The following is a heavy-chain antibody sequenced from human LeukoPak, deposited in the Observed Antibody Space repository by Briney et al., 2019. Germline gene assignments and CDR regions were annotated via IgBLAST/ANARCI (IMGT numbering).Heavy chain of an antibody. J-gene: IGHJ3*02. CDR3: ARDYLRSAFDI. V-gene: IGHV4-39*07. CDR2: IYYSGST. Sequence: SETLSLTCTVSGGSISSSSYYWGWIRQPPGKGLEWIGSIYYSGSTYYNPSLKSRVTISVDTSKNQFSLKLSSVTAADTAVYYCARDYLRSAFDIWGQGTMVTVSS. CDR1: GGSISSSSYY. D-gene: IGHD4-17*01.